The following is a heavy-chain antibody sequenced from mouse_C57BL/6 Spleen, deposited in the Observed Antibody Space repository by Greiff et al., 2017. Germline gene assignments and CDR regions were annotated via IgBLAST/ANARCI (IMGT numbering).Heavy chain of an antibody. D-gene: IGHD2-3*01. V-gene: IGHV1-64*01. Sequence: QVQLQQPGAELVKPGASVKLSCKASGYTFTSYWMHWVKQRPGQGLEWIGMIHPNSGSTNYNEKFKSKATLTVDKSSSTAYMQLSSLTSEDSAVYYCAREGDGYYGAYWCQGTLVTVSA. CDR3: AREGDGYYGAY. CDR1: GYTFTSYW. J-gene: IGHJ3*01. CDR2: IHPNSGST.